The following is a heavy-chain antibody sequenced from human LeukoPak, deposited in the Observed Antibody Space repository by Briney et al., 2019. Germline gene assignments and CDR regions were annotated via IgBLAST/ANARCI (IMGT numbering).Heavy chain of an antibody. V-gene: IGHV3-53*01. CDR2: IYSAGST. J-gene: IGHJ4*02. CDR1: GFTVSSNY. Sequence: EGSLRLSCAASGFTVSSNYMSWVRQAPGKGLEWVSIIYSAGSTYYADSVRGRFTISRDSSKNTVCLQMNSLRAEDTAVYYCASGGLGARKYYSDPFHYWGQGTLVTVSS. D-gene: IGHD3-10*01. CDR3: ASGGLGARKYYSDPFHY.